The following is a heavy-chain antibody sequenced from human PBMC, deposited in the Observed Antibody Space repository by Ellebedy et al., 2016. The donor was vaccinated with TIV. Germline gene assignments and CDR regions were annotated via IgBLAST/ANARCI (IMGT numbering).Heavy chain of an antibody. CDR2: INEDGRET. J-gene: IGHJ4*02. V-gene: IGHV3-7*01. D-gene: IGHD6-19*01. Sequence: GESLKISXAASGFTFSQYWMSWVRQAPEKGLEWVANINEDGRETKYVDSVKGRFTISRDNAKKLLYLQMGSLRAEDTAVYYCARGPQSGWYAGYWGQGTLVTVSS. CDR1: GFTFSQYW. CDR3: ARGPQSGWYAGY.